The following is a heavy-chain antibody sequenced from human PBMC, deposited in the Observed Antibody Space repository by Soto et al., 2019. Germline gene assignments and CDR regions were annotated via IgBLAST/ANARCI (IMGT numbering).Heavy chain of an antibody. D-gene: IGHD3-3*01. Sequence: PGGSLRLSCAAPGFTFGDYWMSWVRQAPGKGLEWVAHIKKDGSENYYVDSVTGRFTVSRDNTKNSLYLQMNSLRAEDTAVYYCAKLGSGYYTGLYFDYWGQGTLVTVFS. J-gene: IGHJ4*02. CDR3: AKLGSGYYTGLYFDY. CDR1: GFTFGDYW. V-gene: IGHV3-7*03. CDR2: IKKDGSEN.